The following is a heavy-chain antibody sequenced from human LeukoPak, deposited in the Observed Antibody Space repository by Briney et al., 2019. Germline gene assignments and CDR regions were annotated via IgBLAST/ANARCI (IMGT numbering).Heavy chain of an antibody. J-gene: IGHJ4*02. D-gene: IGHD4-17*01. CDR3: AREEDGDYAGY. V-gene: IGHV4-30-4*01. Sequence: SETPSLTCTVSGGSISSGDYYWSWIRQPPGKGLEWIGYIYYSGSTYYNPSLKSRVTISVDTSKNQFSLKLSSVTAADTAVYYCAREEDGDYAGYWGQGTLVTVSS. CDR2: IYYSGST. CDR1: GGSISSGDYY.